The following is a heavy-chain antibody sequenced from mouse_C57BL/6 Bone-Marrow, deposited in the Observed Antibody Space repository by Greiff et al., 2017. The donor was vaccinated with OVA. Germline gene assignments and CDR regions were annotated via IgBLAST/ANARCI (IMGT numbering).Heavy chain of an antibody. CDR1: GYTFTDYY. V-gene: IGHV1-19*01. Sequence: VHVKQSGPVLVKPGASVKMSCKASGYTFTDYYMNWVKQSHGKSLEWIGVINPYNGGTSYNQKFKGKATLTVDKSSSTAYMELNSLTSEDSAVYYCAFDYYGSSRFAYWGQGTLVTVSA. CDR2: INPYNGGT. D-gene: IGHD1-1*01. J-gene: IGHJ3*01. CDR3: AFDYYGSSRFAY.